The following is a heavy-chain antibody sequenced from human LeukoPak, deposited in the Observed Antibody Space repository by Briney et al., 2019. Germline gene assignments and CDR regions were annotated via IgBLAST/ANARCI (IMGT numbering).Heavy chain of an antibody. CDR2: INPNSGGT. CDR1: GGTFSSYA. Sequence: ASVKVSCKASGGTFSSYAISWVRQAPGQGLEWMGWINPNSGGTNYAQKFQGRVTMTRDTSISTAYMELSRLRSDDTAVYYCARFYSSSWYRIDYWGQGTLVTVSS. D-gene: IGHD6-13*01. V-gene: IGHV1-2*02. J-gene: IGHJ4*02. CDR3: ARFYSSSWYRIDY.